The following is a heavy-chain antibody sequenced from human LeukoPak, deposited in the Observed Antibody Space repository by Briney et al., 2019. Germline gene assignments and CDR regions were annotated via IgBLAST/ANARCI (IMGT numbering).Heavy chain of an antibody. V-gene: IGHV4-59*11. CDR3: ARVFRGVVTSNWFDP. CDR1: GGSINGHY. CDR2: VYDNGNT. D-gene: IGHD2-21*02. J-gene: IGHJ5*02. Sequence: SETLSLTCTVSGGSINGHYWTWIRQPPGKGLECIGFVYDNGNTNYNSSLQSRVTMSVDTSKNQLSLKMRSVTAADTAIYYCARVFRGVVTSNWFDPWGQGTLVTVSS.